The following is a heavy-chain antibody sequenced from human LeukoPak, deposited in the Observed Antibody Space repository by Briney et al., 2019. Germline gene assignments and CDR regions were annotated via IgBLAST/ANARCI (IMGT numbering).Heavy chain of an antibody. V-gene: IGHV4-31*03. Sequence: TLSLTCTVSGGSIISGGYYWSWIRQHPGKGLEWIGYIYYSGSTYYNPSLKSRVTISVDTSKNQFSLKLSSVTAADTAVYYCARWGRLRFLEWLLDDAFDIWGQGTMVTVSS. J-gene: IGHJ3*02. CDR3: ARWGRLRFLEWLLDDAFDI. CDR1: GGSIISGGYY. D-gene: IGHD3-3*01. CDR2: IYYSGST.